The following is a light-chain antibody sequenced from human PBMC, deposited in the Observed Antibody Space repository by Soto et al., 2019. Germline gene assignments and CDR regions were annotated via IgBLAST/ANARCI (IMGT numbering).Light chain of an antibody. Sequence: EIVLTQSPVTPSMSRGGRATLSCRARQSVSSGHLAWYQQRPGQAPRLLIYGASTRAAGIPDRFSGSGSGTDFTLTISRLEPEDFAVYCCQQYGSSPTFGQGTKVDI. CDR1: QSVSSGH. J-gene: IGKJ1*01. CDR3: QQYGSSPT. V-gene: IGKV3-20*01. CDR2: GAS.